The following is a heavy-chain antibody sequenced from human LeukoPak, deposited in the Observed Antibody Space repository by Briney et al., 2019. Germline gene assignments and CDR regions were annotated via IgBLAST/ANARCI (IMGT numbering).Heavy chain of an antibody. CDR2: ISYDGNNK. D-gene: IGHD6-13*01. CDR3: AKNPSGVDIAAAEP. CDR1: GFSFSTNG. J-gene: IGHJ5*02. Sequence: GGSLRLSCAASGFSFSTNGMHWVRQAPGRGLEWVAFISYDGNNKYYADSVKGRFTLSRDNSKNTLYLQMNSLRPEDTAVYYCAKNPSGVDIAAAEPWGQGTLVTVSS. V-gene: IGHV3-30*18.